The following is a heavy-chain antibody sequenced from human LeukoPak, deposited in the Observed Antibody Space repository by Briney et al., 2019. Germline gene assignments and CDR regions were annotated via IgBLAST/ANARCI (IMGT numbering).Heavy chain of an antibody. V-gene: IGHV1-3*01. CDR2: INAGNGNT. D-gene: IGHD2-21*02. J-gene: IGHJ5*02. CDR3: ARDGLPLLLPRGNWFDP. Sequence: ASVKVSCKASGYTFTSYAMHWVRQAPGQRLEWMGWINAGNGNTKYSQKFQGRVTITRDTSASTAYMELSSLRSEDTAVYYCARDGLPLLLPRGNWFDPWGQGTLVTVSS. CDR1: GYTFTSYA.